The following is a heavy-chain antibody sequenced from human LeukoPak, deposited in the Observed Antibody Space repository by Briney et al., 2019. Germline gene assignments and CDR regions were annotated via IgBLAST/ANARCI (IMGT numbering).Heavy chain of an antibody. CDR2: IYYSGST. CDR1: GGSISSYY. D-gene: IGHD2-2*01. V-gene: IGHV4-59*01. J-gene: IGHJ5*02. CDR3: ALGYQLPYNWFDP. Sequence: SETLSLTCTVSGGSISSYYWSWIRQPPGKGLEWIGYIYYSGSTNYNPSLKSRVTISVDTSKNQFSLKLSSVTAADTAVYHCALGYQLPYNWFDPWGQGTLVTVSS.